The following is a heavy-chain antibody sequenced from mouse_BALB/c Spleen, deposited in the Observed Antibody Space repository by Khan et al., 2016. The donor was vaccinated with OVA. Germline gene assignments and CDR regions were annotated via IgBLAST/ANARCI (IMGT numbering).Heavy chain of an antibody. Sequence: VQLKQSGPELVKPGASVKMSCKASGYTFTSYVIHWVKQKPGQGLEWIGYIYPFNGDTLYNEKFKDKATLTSDKSSSTAYMELSSLTSEDSAVYCCAPVGSYYVSFAYWGQGTLVTVSS. V-gene: IGHV1S136*01. CDR1: GYTFTSYV. CDR3: APVGSYYVSFAY. CDR2: IYPFNGDT. J-gene: IGHJ3*01. D-gene: IGHD2-12*01.